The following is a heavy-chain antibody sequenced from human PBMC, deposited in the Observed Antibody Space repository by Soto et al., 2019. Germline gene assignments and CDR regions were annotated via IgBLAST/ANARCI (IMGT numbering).Heavy chain of an antibody. CDR2: IYYSGST. Sequence: QVQLQESGPGLVKPSQTLSLTCTVSGGSISSGGYYWSWIRQHPGKGLEWIGYIYYSGSTYYNPSLKSRVTISVDTSKNQFSLKLSSVTAADTAVYYCARGGLLTGYPPGGNWFDPWGQGTLVTVSS. V-gene: IGHV4-31*03. D-gene: IGHD3-9*01. CDR1: GGSISSGGYY. CDR3: ARGGLLTGYPPGGNWFDP. J-gene: IGHJ5*02.